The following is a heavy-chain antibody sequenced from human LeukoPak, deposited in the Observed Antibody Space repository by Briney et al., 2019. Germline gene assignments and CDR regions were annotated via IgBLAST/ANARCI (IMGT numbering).Heavy chain of an antibody. D-gene: IGHD2-15*01. V-gene: IGHV3-48*03. J-gene: IGHJ5*02. CDR3: ARGGGRPYCSGGSCYSWFDP. Sequence: GGSLRLSCAASGFTFSSYEMHWVRQAPGKGLEWVSYISWSGSTIYYADSVKGRFTISRDNAKNSLYLQMNSLRAEDTAVYYCARGGGRPYCSGGSCYSWFDPWGQGTLVTVSS. CDR2: ISWSGSTI. CDR1: GFTFSSYE.